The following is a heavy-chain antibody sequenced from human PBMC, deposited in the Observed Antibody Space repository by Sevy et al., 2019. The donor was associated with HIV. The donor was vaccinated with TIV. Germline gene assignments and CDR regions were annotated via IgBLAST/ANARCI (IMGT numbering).Heavy chain of an antibody. J-gene: IGHJ4*02. CDR1: ALTFTRYA. CDR3: AKDLHPPGPVRGTNFDY. D-gene: IGHD1-1*01. Sequence: GGSLRLSCVASALTFTRYAFHWVRQAPGKGPEWLGVISHEGSNIYYGPSVKGRFTISRDNSKNTLYLQMNDMRTEDTAVYYCAKDLHPPGPVRGTNFDYWGRGTLVTVSS. V-gene: IGHV3-30*18. CDR2: ISHEGSNI.